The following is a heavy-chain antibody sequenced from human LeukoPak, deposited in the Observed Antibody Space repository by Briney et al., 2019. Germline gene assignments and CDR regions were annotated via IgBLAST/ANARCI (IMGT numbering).Heavy chain of an antibody. D-gene: IGHD1-26*01. CDR3: ARDPYSGAYGNTYYYYMDV. CDR1: GFTFSSYG. CDR2: IRFDGSYE. V-gene: IGHV3-30*02. J-gene: IGHJ6*03. Sequence: GGSLRLSCAASGFTFSSYGMHWVRQAPGKGLEWVTFIRFDGSYEDYADSVKGRFTISRDNTKNSLYLQMNSLTAEDTAVYYCARDPYSGAYGNTYYYYMDVWGKGTTVTISS.